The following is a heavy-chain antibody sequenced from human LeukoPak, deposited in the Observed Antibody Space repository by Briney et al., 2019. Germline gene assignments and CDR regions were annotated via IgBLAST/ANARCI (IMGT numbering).Heavy chain of an antibody. D-gene: IGHD2-8*01. V-gene: IGHV4-34*01. CDR1: GGSFSGYY. CDR3: ARAPIMVYAIPNWFDP. CDR2: INHSGST. J-gene: IGHJ5*02. Sequence: SETLSLTCAVYGGSFSGYYWSWIRQPPGKGLEWIGEINHSGSTNYNPSLKSRVTISVDTSKNQFSLKLSSVTAADTAVYYCARAPIMVYAIPNWFDPWGQGTLVTVSS.